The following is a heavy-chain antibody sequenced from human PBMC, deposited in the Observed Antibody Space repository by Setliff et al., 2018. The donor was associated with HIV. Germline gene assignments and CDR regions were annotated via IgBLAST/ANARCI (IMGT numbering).Heavy chain of an antibody. V-gene: IGHV4-39*01. CDR2: IHHSGTA. D-gene: IGHD1-26*01. CDR1: GGSITRTPYY. J-gene: IGHJ4*02. CDR3: ARLSGGMVPNY. Sequence: SETLSLTCTVSGGSITRTPYYWGWIRQPPGKGLEWIGSIHHSGTAYDNPSLRSRVTISVDPSKNQILLRLSSVTAADTAVYYCARLSGGMVPNYWGQGTQVTVSS.